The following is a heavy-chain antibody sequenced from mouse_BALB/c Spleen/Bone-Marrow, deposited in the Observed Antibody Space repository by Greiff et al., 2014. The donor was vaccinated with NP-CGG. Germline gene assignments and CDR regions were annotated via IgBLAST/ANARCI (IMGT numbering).Heavy chain of an antibody. Sequence: EVQLQQSGPELVKPGASVKMSCKASGYTFTAYVMHWVKQKPGQGPEWIGYINPYNDGTNYIEKFKGKATLTSDISSSTAYMELSSLTSEDSAVYYCAREGWLLRFDYWGQGTTLTVSS. V-gene: IGHV1-14*01. CDR1: GYTFTAYV. CDR3: AREGWLLRFDY. J-gene: IGHJ2*01. CDR2: INPYNDGT. D-gene: IGHD2-3*01.